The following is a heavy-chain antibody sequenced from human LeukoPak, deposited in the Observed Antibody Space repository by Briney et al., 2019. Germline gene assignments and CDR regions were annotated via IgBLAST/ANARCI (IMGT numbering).Heavy chain of an antibody. CDR1: GYTLTELS. J-gene: IGHJ4*02. Sequence: ASVTASCKVSGYTLTELSMHWVRQAPGKGLEWMGGFDPEDGETIYAQKFQGRVTMTEDTSTDTAYMELSSLRSEDTAVYYCATDYSQGARAQLPPGRYWGQGTLVTVSS. CDR3: ATDYSQGARAQLPPGRY. D-gene: IGHD2-2*01. V-gene: IGHV1-24*01. CDR2: FDPEDGET.